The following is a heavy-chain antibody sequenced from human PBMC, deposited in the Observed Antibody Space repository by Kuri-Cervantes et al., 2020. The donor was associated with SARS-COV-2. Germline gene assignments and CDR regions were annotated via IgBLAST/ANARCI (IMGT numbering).Heavy chain of an antibody. J-gene: IGHJ4*02. D-gene: IGHD3-3*01. CDR1: GFTFSSYS. CDR3: ARVEGISLDY. V-gene: IGHV3-48*01. Sequence: GESLKISCAAFGFTFSSYSMNWVRQAPGKGLEWVSYISSSSSTIYYADSVKGRFTISRDNAKNSLYLQMNSLRAEDTAVYYCARVEGISLDYWGQGTLVTVSS. CDR2: ISSSSSTI.